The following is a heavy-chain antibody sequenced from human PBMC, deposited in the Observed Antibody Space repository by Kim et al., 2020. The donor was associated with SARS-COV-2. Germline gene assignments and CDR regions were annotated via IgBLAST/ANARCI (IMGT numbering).Heavy chain of an antibody. D-gene: IGHD2-15*01. V-gene: IGHV1-46*01. CDR1: GYTFTSYY. Sequence: ASVKVSCKASGYTFTSYYMHWVRQAPGQGLEWMGIINPSGGSTSYAQKFQGRVTMTRDTSTSTVYMELSSLRSEDTAVYYCARGGNIVVVVAQPDYWGQGTLVTVSS. CDR3: ARGGNIVVVVAQPDY. J-gene: IGHJ4*02. CDR2: INPSGGST.